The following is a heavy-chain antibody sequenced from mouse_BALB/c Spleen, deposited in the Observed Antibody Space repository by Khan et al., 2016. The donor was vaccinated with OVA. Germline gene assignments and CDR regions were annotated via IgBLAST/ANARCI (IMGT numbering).Heavy chain of an antibody. CDR3: VREAYRYEEYYFDY. D-gene: IGHD2-14*01. V-gene: IGHV5-6-5*01. CDR1: GFTFSSYV. Sequence: EVELVESGGDLVKPGGSLKLSCAVSGFTFSSYVMSWVRQTPEKRLEWVASISSGGTPAYPDSLKGRFTISRDNARNIMYLQMSSLRSEDTAIYYIVREAYRYEEYYFDYWGQGTTLTVSS. CDR2: ISSGGTP. J-gene: IGHJ2*01.